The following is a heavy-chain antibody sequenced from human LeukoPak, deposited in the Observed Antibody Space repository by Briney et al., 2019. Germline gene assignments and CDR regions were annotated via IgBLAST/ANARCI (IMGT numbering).Heavy chain of an antibody. Sequence: GALRLSCAASGFTFSDYYMIWIRQAPGKGLEWVSYISKSGGDTNYADSVKGRFTISRDNGKNSLYLQMNSLRAEDTAVYYCARVRQSGSPLDYWGQGTLVSVSS. CDR3: ARVRQSGSPLDY. CDR2: ISKSGGDT. J-gene: IGHJ4*02. V-gene: IGHV3-11*05. D-gene: IGHD1-26*01. CDR1: GFTFSDYY.